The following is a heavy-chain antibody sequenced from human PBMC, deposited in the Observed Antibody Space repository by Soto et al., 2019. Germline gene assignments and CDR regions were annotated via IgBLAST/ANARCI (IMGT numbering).Heavy chain of an antibody. Sequence: ASVKVSCKAFGYTFTNYEIHWVRQATGQGLEWMGWMNPHSGNAGFAQKFQGRVTLTRDTSISKAYMELSSLRFDDTAVYYCARVLRGGLSDGWGHGSLVTGSS. V-gene: IGHV1-8*01. J-gene: IGHJ4*01. CDR2: MNPHSGNA. D-gene: IGHD3-10*01. CDR3: ARVLRGGLSDG. CDR1: GYTFTNYE.